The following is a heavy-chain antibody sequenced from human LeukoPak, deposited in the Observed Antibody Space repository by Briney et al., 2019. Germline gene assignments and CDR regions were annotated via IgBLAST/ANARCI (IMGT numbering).Heavy chain of an antibody. CDR1: VYTFIAYY. Sequence: APVKVSCTASVYTFIAYYIHWVRQAPGQGLEWMGWVNPNSSGTNYGQNFQGRVTMTRDTSISTAYMELRGLTPDDTAVYYCARAGYYDSSGYYHPFDYWGQGIVVTVSS. J-gene: IGHJ4*02. D-gene: IGHD3-22*01. V-gene: IGHV1-2*02. CDR3: ARAGYYDSSGYYHPFDY. CDR2: VNPNSSGT.